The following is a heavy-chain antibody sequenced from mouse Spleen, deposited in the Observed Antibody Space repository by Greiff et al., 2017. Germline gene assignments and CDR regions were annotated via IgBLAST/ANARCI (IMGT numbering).Heavy chain of an antibody. CDR3: ARSGGFAY. J-gene: IGHJ3*01. CDR1: GYTFTNYW. V-gene: IGHV1-53*01. CDR2: INPSNGNI. Sequence: QVQLQQPGTELVKPGASVKLSCKASGYTFTNYWIHWVKQRPGQGLEWIGNINPSNGNINYNEKFKTKASLTVDKSSTTAYMQFTSLTSEDSAIYYCARSGGFAYWGQGTLVTVST.